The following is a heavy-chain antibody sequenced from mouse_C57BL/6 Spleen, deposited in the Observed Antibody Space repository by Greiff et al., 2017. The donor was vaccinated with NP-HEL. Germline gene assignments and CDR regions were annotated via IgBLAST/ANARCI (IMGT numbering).Heavy chain of an antibody. V-gene: IGHV1-52*01. J-gene: IGHJ2*01. CDR2: IDPSDSET. CDR3: ARSQASYYGSSFDY. Sequence: QVQLQQPGAELVRPGSSVKLSCKASGYTFTSYWMHWVKQRPIQGLEWIGNIDPSDSETHYNQKFKDKATLTVDKSSSTAYMQLSSLTSEDSAVYYCARSQASYYGSSFDYWGQGTTLTVSS. D-gene: IGHD1-1*01. CDR1: GYTFTSYW.